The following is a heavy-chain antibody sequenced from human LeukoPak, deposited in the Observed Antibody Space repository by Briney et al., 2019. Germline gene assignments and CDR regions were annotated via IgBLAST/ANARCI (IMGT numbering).Heavy chain of an antibody. CDR1: GFTFSDYY. D-gene: IGHD3-10*01. Sequence: GGSLRLSCAASGFTFSDYYMSWIRQAPGKGLEWVSYISSSGSTIYYADSVKDRFTISRDNAKNSLYLQMTSLRAEDTAVYYCARDGILWFGELHDAFDIWGQGTMVTVSS. CDR3: ARDGILWFGELHDAFDI. CDR2: ISSSGSTI. V-gene: IGHV3-11*01. J-gene: IGHJ3*02.